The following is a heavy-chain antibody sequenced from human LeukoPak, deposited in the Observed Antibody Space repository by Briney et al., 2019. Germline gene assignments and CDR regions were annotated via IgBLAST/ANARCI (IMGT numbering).Heavy chain of an antibody. Sequence: PGGSLRLSCAASGFTFDDYAMHWVRQAPGKGLEWVSGISWNSGSIGYADSVKGRFTISRDNAKNSLYLRMNSLRAEDTALYYCAKTYCSSTSCYTDYWGQGTLVTVSS. CDR2: ISWNSGSI. CDR1: GFTFDDYA. CDR3: AKTYCSSTSCYTDY. V-gene: IGHV3-9*01. J-gene: IGHJ4*02. D-gene: IGHD2-2*01.